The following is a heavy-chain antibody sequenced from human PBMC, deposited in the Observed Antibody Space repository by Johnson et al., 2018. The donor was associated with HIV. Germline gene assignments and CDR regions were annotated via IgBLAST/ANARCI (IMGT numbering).Heavy chain of an antibody. CDR2: IGTTGDT. CDR1: GFTFSSYD. J-gene: IGHJ3*02. Sequence: VQLVESGGGLVQPGGSLRLSCAASGFTFSSYDMHWVRQATGKGLEWVSAIGTTGDTYYPGSVKGRFTIYREIAKNSLYLKMHSLRAEDTAVYYCARDRGFFSLRARGAFDIWGQVTMVTVSS. V-gene: IGHV3-13*01. D-gene: IGHD3-10*01. CDR3: ARDRGFFSLRARGAFDI.